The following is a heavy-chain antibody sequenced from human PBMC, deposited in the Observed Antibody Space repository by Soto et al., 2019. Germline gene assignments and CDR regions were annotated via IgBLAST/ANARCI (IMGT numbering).Heavy chain of an antibody. D-gene: IGHD6-19*01. CDR3: ARYSSGWGNTYFDY. Sequence: EVQLVESGGDLVQPGGSLRLSCAASGFTVSSNYMSWVRQAPGKGLEWVSVIYSGGSTYYADSVKGRFTISRDNSKNMLYLQMNSLRAEDTAVYYCARYSSGWGNTYFDYWGQGTLVTVSS. CDR1: GFTVSSNY. J-gene: IGHJ4*02. V-gene: IGHV3-66*01. CDR2: IYSGGST.